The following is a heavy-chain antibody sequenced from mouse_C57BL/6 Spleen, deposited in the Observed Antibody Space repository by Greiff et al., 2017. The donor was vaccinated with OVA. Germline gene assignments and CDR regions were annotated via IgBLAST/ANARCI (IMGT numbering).Heavy chain of an antibody. CDR1: GFTFSDYG. V-gene: IGHV5-17*01. J-gene: IGHJ1*03. D-gene: IGHD1-1*01. Sequence: EVQRVESGGGLVKPGGSLKLSCAASGFTFSDYGMHWVRQAPEKGLEWVAYISSGSSTIYYADTVKGRFTISRDNAKNTLFLQMTSLRSEDTAMYYCARKVSNYYGSSPWYFDVWGTGTTVTVSS. CDR2: ISSGSSTI. CDR3: ARKVSNYYGSSPWYFDV.